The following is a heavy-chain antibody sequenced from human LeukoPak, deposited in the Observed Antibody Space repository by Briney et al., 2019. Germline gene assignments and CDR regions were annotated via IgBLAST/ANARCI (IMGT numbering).Heavy chain of an antibody. CDR2: ISSHNGYT. Sequence: GASVKVSCKASGYTFTSYYMHWVRQAPGQGLEWMGWISSHNGYTKYAQKFQGRVTMTTDTSMSTAYMELGSLRSDDTAVYYCARRRAVAGVNWFDPWGQGTLVTVSS. CDR3: ARRRAVAGVNWFDP. CDR1: GYTFTSYY. J-gene: IGHJ5*02. D-gene: IGHD6-19*01. V-gene: IGHV1-18*04.